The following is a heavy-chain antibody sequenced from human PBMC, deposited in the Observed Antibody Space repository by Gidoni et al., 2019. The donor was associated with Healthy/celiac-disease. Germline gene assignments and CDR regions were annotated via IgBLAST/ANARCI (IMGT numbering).Heavy chain of an antibody. CDR1: GFTFSSFA. Sequence: QVPLVESGGGVVQPGRSLRLSCAASGFTFSSFAMHWVRQAPGKGLEWVAVISYDGSNKYYADSVKGRFTISRDNSKNTLYLQMNSLRAEDTAVYYCARDRGWGYYGSGTPYGKNWFDPWGQGTLVTVSS. V-gene: IGHV3-30-3*01. J-gene: IGHJ5*02. CDR3: ARDRGWGYYGSGTPYGKNWFDP. D-gene: IGHD3-10*01. CDR2: ISYDGSNK.